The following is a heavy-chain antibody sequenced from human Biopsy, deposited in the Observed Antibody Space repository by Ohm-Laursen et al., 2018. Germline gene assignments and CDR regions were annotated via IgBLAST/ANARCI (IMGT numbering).Heavy chain of an antibody. CDR3: GNEVHGRDY. J-gene: IGHJ4*02. CDR2: INQAGTT. D-gene: IGHD2-15*01. Sequence: TLSLTCAVFGKTFSDYQWSWSRQPPGKGLEWIGQINQAGTTNYNPSLKSRVSISADASKYEFPLRLTSVTAADTAVYLCGNEVHGRDYWGLGAQVTVSS. CDR1: GKTFSDYQ. V-gene: IGHV4-34*08.